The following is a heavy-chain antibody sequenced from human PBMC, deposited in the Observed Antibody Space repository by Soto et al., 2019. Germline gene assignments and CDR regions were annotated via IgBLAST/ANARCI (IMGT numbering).Heavy chain of an antibody. CDR3: ARELEPSTP. V-gene: IGHV3-64*04. J-gene: IGHJ5*02. D-gene: IGHD1-1*01. CDR2: ISSNGGST. Sequence: PGGSLRLSCSASGFTFSSYAMHWVRQAPGKGLEYVSAISSNGGSTYYADSVKGRVTITADKSTSTAYMELSSLRSEDTAVYYCARELEPSTPWGQGTLVTVSS. CDR1: GFTFSSYA.